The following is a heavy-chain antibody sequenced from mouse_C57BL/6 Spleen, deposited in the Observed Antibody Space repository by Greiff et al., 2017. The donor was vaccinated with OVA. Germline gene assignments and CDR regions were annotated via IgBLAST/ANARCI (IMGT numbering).Heavy chain of an antibody. V-gene: IGHV5-16*01. CDR3: ARDGDYFDY. CDR2: INYDGSST. J-gene: IGHJ2*01. CDR1: GFTFSDYY. Sequence: EVQLVESEGGLVQPGSSMKLSCTASGFTFSDYYMAWVRQVPEKGLEWVANINYDGSSTYYLDSLKSRFIISRDNAKNILYLQMSSLTSEDTATYYCARDGDYFDYWGQGTTLTVSS.